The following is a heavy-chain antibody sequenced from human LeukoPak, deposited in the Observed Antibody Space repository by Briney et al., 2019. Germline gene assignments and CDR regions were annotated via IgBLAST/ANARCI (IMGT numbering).Heavy chain of an antibody. CDR3: ARLTTVTTFFDY. CDR2: IYYSGST. V-gene: IGHV4-59*01. CDR1: GGSISSYY. J-gene: IGHJ4*02. D-gene: IGHD4-17*01. Sequence: PSETLSLTCTVSGGSISSYYWSWIRQPPGKGLEWIGYIYYSGSTNYNPSLKSRVTISVDTSKNQFSPKLSSVTAADTAVYYCARLTTVTTFFDYWGQGTLVTVSS.